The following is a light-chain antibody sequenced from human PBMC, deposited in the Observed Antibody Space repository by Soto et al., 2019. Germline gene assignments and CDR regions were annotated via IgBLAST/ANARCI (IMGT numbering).Light chain of an antibody. CDR2: VNTDGSH. Sequence: QSVLTQSPSASASLGASVKLTCTLSSGHSSNAIAWYQQQPEKGPRYLLKVNTDGSHSKGDGIPDRFSGSSSGAERYLTFSSLQSEDEADYYCQTWGTGIVVFGGGTKLTVL. CDR3: QTWGTGIVV. CDR1: SGHSSNA. V-gene: IGLV4-69*01. J-gene: IGLJ2*01.